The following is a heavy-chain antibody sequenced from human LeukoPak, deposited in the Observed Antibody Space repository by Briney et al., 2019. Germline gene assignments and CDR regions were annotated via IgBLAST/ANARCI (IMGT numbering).Heavy chain of an antibody. CDR3: AKAQWRGWGSVSDY. V-gene: IGHV3-23*01. D-gene: IGHD6-19*01. CDR1: GFTFTGYA. Sequence: GGSLRLSCAASGFTFTGYAMTWVRQAPGKGLEWVSAISGSGGSTYYADSVKGRFTISRDNSKNTLNLQMNSLRAEDTAVYYCAKAQWRGWGSVSDYWGQGTLVTVSS. J-gene: IGHJ4*02. CDR2: ISGSGGST.